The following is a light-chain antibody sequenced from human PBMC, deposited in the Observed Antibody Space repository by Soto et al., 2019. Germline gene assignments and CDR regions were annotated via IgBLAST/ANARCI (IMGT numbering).Light chain of an antibody. Sequence: QSALTQPASVSGTPGQAITISCSGTSSDFGSYDLVSWYQQPPGKAPKLMIYEDTKRPSGISTRFSGTKSGNAASLTIAVLQAEDAADYYCCSYAGSRTLVFGTGTKLTVL. CDR1: SSDFGSYDL. CDR3: CSYAGSRTLV. CDR2: EDT. V-gene: IGLV2-23*01. J-gene: IGLJ1*01.